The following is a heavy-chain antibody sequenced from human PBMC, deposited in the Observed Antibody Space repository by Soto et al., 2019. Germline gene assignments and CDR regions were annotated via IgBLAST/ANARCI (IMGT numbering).Heavy chain of an antibody. CDR3: ARDSLTSLEPRGYYYGMDV. V-gene: IGHV3-21*01. J-gene: IGHJ6*02. CDR2: ISSSSSYI. CDR1: GFTFSSYS. Sequence: GGSLRLSCAASGFTFSSYSMNWVRQAPGKGLEWVSSISSSSSYIYYADSVKGRFTISRDNAKNSLYLQMNSLRAEDTAVYYCARDSLTSLEPRGYYYGMDVWGQGTTVTVSS. D-gene: IGHD1-1*01.